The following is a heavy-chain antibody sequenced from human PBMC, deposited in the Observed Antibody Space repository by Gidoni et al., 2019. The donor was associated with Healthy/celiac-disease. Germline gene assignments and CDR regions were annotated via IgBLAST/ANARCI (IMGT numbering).Heavy chain of an antibody. D-gene: IGHD3-3*01. Sequence: QVQLVESGGGLVKPGGSLRLSCAASGFTFSDYYMIWIRQAPGKGLEWVSYISSSGSTIYYADSVKGRFTISRDNAKNSLYLQMNSLRAEDTAVYYCARSNTGDQYYDFWSGYPFDYWGQGTLVTVSS. CDR3: ARSNTGDQYYDFWSGYPFDY. V-gene: IGHV3-11*01. CDR2: ISSSGSTI. CDR1: GFTFSDYY. J-gene: IGHJ4*02.